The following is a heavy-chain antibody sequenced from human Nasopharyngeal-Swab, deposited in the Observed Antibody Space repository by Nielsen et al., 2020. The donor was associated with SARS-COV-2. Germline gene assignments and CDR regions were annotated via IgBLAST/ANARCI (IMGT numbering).Heavy chain of an antibody. D-gene: IGHD6-13*01. Sequence: WIRQSPSRGLEWLGRTYYRSKWYNDYAVSVKSRITINPDTSKNQFSLQLNSVTPEDTAVYYCAREPGGAAAGPLFDYWGQGTLVTVSP. CDR2: TYYRSKWYN. V-gene: IGHV6-1*01. CDR3: AREPGGAAAGPLFDY. J-gene: IGHJ4*02.